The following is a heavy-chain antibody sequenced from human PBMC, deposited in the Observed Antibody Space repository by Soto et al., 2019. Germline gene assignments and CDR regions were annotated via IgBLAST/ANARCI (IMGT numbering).Heavy chain of an antibody. D-gene: IGHD4-17*01. CDR1: GGSISSYY. CDR2: IYYSGST. V-gene: IGHV4-59*01. J-gene: IGHJ4*02. CDR3: ARWTRGSGDYSIDY. Sequence: QVQLQESGPGLVKPSETLSLTCTVSGGSISSYYWSWIRQPPGKGLEWIGYIYYSGSTNYNPSLKSRVTIXVXTXXNQFSLKLSSVTAADTAVYYCARWTRGSGDYSIDYWGQGTLVTVSS.